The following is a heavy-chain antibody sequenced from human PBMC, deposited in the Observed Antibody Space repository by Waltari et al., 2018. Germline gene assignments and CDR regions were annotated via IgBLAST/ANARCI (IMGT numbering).Heavy chain of an antibody. Sequence: EVQLVESGGGLVQPGGSLRLSCAASGFTFSSYEMTWVRQAPGKGLEWVSYISSSGSTIYYADSVKGRFTISRDNAKNSLYLQMNSLRAEDTAVYYCARVVFRGGMDVWGQGTTVTVSS. CDR2: ISSSGSTI. CDR1: GFTFSSYE. V-gene: IGHV3-48*03. D-gene: IGHD2-21*01. J-gene: IGHJ6*02. CDR3: ARVVFRGGMDV.